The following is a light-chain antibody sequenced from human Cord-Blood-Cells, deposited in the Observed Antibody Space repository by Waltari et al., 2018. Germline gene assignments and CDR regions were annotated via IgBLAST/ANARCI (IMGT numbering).Light chain of an antibody. Sequence: DIQLTQSPASVSASVGDRVTITCRASQGISSWLAWDQQKPGKAPKLLIYAASRLQSGVPSRFRGSGSGTDCTLTISSLQPEDFATDYCQQSNSFSPFTFGPVAKVDIK. V-gene: IGKV1D-12*01. CDR2: AAS. CDR3: QQSNSFSPFT. CDR1: QGISSW. J-gene: IGKJ3*01.